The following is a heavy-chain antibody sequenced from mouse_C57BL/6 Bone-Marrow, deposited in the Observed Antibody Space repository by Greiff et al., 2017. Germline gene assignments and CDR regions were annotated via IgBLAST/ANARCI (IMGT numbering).Heavy chain of an antibody. J-gene: IGHJ2*01. CDR3: ARDGIFGYYYGSSYDFDY. CDR1: GYTFTGYW. CDR2: ILPGSGST. Sequence: VKLQESGAELMKPGASVKLSCKATGYTFTGYWIEWVKQRPGHGLEWIGEILPGSGSTNYNAKFKGKATFTADTSSNTAYLQLSSLTTEDSAIDYGARDGIFGYYYGSSYDFDYWGQGTTLTVSS. V-gene: IGHV1-9*01. D-gene: IGHD1-1*01.